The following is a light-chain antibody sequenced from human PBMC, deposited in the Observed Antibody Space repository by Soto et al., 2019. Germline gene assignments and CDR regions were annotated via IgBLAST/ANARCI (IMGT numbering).Light chain of an antibody. V-gene: IGKV3D-15*01. J-gene: IGKJ4*01. CDR1: QSVDSN. CDR2: GAS. Sequence: EIVMTQSPSTLSVSPGDGATLSCRARQSVDSNLAWYQQKPGQTPRLLIYGASTRPTGIPARFSGGGSGTEFTLTIISLQYEDSAVYYCQQYTDWPLTFGGGTKVEIK. CDR3: QQYTDWPLT.